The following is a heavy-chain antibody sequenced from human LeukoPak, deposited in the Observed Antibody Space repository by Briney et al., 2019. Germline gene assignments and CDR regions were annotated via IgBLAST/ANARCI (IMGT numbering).Heavy chain of an antibody. Sequence: GESLKISCKGSGYSFTSYWIGWVRQMPGKGLEWMGIIYPGDSDTRYSPSFQGQVTISADKSVSTAYLQWSSLKASDTAMYYCARLPIYCSSTSCFEGNWFDPWGQGTLVTVSS. CDR3: ARLPIYCSSTSCFEGNWFDP. CDR2: IYPGDSDT. J-gene: IGHJ5*02. V-gene: IGHV5-51*01. D-gene: IGHD2-2*01. CDR1: GYSFTSYW.